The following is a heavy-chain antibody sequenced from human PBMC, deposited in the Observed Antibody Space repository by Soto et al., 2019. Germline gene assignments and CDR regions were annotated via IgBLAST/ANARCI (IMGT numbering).Heavy chain of an antibody. V-gene: IGHV3-23*01. Sequence: EVQLLESGGGLVQPGGSLRLSCAASGFTFSSYAMTWVRQAPGKGLEWVSVISGSGGSAQYADSVRGRLTISRDNAWDTVYLHMNSLRVEDTAIYYCANELISSGLSTWFDPRGQGTLVTVSS. CDR1: GFTFSSYA. CDR3: ANELISSGLSTWFDP. D-gene: IGHD6-19*01. CDR2: ISGSGGSA. J-gene: IGHJ5*02.